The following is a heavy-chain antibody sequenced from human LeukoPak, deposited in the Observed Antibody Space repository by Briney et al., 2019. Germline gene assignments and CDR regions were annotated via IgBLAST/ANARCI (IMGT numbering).Heavy chain of an antibody. J-gene: IGHJ4*02. Sequence: SETLSLTCTVSGGSISSYYWSWIRQPPGKGLEWIGYIYYSGSTNYNPSLKSRVTISVDTSKNQFSLKLSSVTAADTAVYYCARGTFFRRNFDYWGQGTLVTVSS. D-gene: IGHD2/OR15-2a*01. CDR2: IYYSGST. CDR3: ARGTFFRRNFDY. V-gene: IGHV4-59*01. CDR1: GGSISSYY.